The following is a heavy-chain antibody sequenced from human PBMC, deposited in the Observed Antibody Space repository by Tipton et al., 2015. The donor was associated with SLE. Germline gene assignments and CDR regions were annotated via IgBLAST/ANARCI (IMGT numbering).Heavy chain of an antibody. CDR3: ARGGVVGYDYFDY. D-gene: IGHD5-12*01. V-gene: IGHV4-31*02. J-gene: IGHJ4*02. CDR1: GDSISSGGYY. Sequence: LRLSCTVSGDSISSGGYYWSWIRQHPGKGLEWIGYIYNTGSTTYRPSLQSRVTISAEPSTNQFTLHLRSVTAADTAVYFCARGGVVGYDYFDYWGQGTVVSVSS. CDR2: IYNTGST.